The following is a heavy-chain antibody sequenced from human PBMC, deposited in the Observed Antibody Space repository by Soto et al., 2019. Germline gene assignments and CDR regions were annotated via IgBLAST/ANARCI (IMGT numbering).Heavy chain of an antibody. Sequence: PSETLSLTCAVSGCSISSGGYSWSWIRQPPGKGLEWIGYIYHSGSTYYNPSLKSRVTISVDRSKNQFSLKLSSVTAADTAVYYCARWPQLEPRFDYWGQGTLVTVSS. J-gene: IGHJ4*02. CDR1: GCSISSGGYS. D-gene: IGHD1-1*01. CDR2: IYHSGST. CDR3: ARWPQLEPRFDY. V-gene: IGHV4-30-2*01.